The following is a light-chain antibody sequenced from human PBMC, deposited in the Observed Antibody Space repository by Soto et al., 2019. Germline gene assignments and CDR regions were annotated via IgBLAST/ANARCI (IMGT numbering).Light chain of an antibody. CDR3: QQFGSSPPYT. CDR1: QRISTTY. J-gene: IGKJ2*01. V-gene: IGKV3-20*01. Sequence: EIVLTQSPGPLSLSPGDRATLSCRASQRISTTYLAWYQQKPGQAPRLLIYDASSRATGIPDRFSGSGSGTDFTLTISRLEPEDFAVYYCQQFGSSPPYTFGQGTKLDI. CDR2: DAS.